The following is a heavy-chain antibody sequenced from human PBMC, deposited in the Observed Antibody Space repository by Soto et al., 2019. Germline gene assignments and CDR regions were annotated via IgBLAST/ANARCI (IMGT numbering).Heavy chain of an antibody. J-gene: IGHJ4*02. CDR1: GFTSTDSW. CDR3: GKSRWSGSSLIDY. D-gene: IGHD3-3*01. V-gene: IGHV3-74*01. CDR2: INNDGSRT. Sequence: EVQLVESGGGLVQPGGSLRLSCVVSGFTSTDSWMYWVRQVPGEGLVWVSFINNDGSRTNYADSVKGRFTISRDNAKNTLYLQMNSLRAEDTAMYYCGKSRWSGSSLIDYWGQGTLVTVSS.